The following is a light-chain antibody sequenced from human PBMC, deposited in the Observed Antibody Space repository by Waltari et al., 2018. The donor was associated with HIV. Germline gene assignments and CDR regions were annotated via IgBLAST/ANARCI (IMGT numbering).Light chain of an antibody. CDR3: QQYNNWPGIT. CDR1: QSINNN. CDR2: GAS. V-gene: IGKV3-15*01. Sequence: EILMTQSPATLSVSPGERATLSCRASQSINNNLAWYQQKPGQAPRLLIYGASTGATGIPARFSGSGSGIEFTLTISSLQSEDFAVYYCQQYNNWPGITFGPGTKVDIK. J-gene: IGKJ3*01.